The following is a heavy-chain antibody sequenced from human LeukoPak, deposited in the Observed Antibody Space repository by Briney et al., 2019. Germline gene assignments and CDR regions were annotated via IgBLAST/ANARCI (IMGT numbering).Heavy chain of an antibody. CDR1: GGSVSSYS. CDR3: ARRISTRRGETCSSTSCYFDY. V-gene: IGHV4-4*07. CDR2: IYTSGCT. Sequence: PSETLSLTCTVSGGSVSSYSWSWIRQPAGKGLEWIGRIYTSGCTNYNPSLKSRVTISVDTSKNQFSLKLSSVTAADTAVYYCARRISTRRGETCSSTSCYFDYWGQGTLVTVSS. J-gene: IGHJ4*02. D-gene: IGHD2-2*01.